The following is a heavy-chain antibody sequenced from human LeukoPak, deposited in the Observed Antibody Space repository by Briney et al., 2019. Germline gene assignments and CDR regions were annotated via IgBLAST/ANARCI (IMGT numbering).Heavy chain of an antibody. CDR2: ISYDGSNK. V-gene: IGHV3-30-3*01. CDR3: ARGGYCSSTSCSGREWFDP. J-gene: IGHJ5*02. D-gene: IGHD2-2*01. Sequence: PGRSLRLSCAASGFTFSSYAMHWVRQAPGKGLEWVAVISYDGSNKYYADSVKGRFTISRDNSKSTLYLQMNSLRAEDTAVYYCARGGYCSSTSCSGREWFDPWGQGTLVTVSS. CDR1: GFTFSSYA.